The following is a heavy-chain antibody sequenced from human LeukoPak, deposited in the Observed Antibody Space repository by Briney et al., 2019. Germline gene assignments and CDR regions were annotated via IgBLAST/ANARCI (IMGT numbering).Heavy chain of an antibody. CDR2: IYYSGST. CDR1: TSSISSYY. CDR3: ARLSYDSSGYYFRGLDY. Sequence: SETLSLNSTVSTSSISSYYWRWLPHPPGQGLEWIVNIYYSGSTNSNPSLKSRVTISVDTSKNQFSLKLSSVTAADTAVYYCARLSYDSSGYYFRGLDYWGQGTLVTVSS. D-gene: IGHD3-22*01. V-gene: IGHV4-59*08. J-gene: IGHJ4*02.